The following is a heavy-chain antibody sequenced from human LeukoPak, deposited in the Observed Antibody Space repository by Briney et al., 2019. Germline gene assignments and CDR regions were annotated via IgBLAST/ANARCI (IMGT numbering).Heavy chain of an antibody. CDR3: ARQSCSSTSCYGGPGARLAFDI. CDR2: IYPGDSDT. D-gene: IGHD2-2*01. Sequence: GESLKISCKGSGYSFTSYWIGWVRQLPGKGLEWVGIIYPGDSDTRYSPPFQGQATIPADKSITTAYLQWSSLKASDTAMYYCARQSCSSTSCYGGPGARLAFDIWGQGTMVTVSS. CDR1: GYSFTSYW. V-gene: IGHV5-51*01. J-gene: IGHJ3*02.